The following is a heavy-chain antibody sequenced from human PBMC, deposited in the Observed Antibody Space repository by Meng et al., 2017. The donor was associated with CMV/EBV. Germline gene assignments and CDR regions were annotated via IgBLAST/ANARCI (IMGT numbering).Heavy chain of an antibody. Sequence: SETLSLTCTVSGGSISSYYWSWIRQPPGKGLEWIGYIYYSGSTNYNPPLKSRVTISVDTSKNQFSLKLGSVTAADTAVYYCARSGRSSSSGRSFLDYWGQGTLVTVSS. V-gene: IGHV4-59*08. CDR3: ARSGRSSSSGRSFLDY. J-gene: IGHJ4*02. D-gene: IGHD6-6*01. CDR2: IYYSGST. CDR1: GGSISSYY.